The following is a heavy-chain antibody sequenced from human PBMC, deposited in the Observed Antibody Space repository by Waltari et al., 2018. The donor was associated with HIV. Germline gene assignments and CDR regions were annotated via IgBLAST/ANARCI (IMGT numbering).Heavy chain of an antibody. CDR3: GRAYYYDSSGYYNAFDI. V-gene: IGHV1-69*13. J-gene: IGHJ3*02. D-gene: IGHD3-22*01. Sequence: QVQLVQSGAEVKKPGSSVKVSCKASGGTFSSYAISWVRQAPGQGLEWMGGIIPCFGPANDQQNFQGRVTITADASTSTAYRELSSLRSEETAVYYCGRAYYYDSSGYYNAFDIWGQGTMVTVSS. CDR1: GGTFSSYA. CDR2: IIPCFGPA.